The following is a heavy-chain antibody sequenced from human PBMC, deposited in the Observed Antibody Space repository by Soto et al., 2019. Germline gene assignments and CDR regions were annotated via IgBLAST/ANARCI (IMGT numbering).Heavy chain of an antibody. V-gene: IGHV1-18*01. J-gene: IGHJ5*02. CDR3: ALEYYDFWSGPTQGFDP. CDR1: GYTFTSYG. Sequence: GASVKVSCKASGYTFTSYGISWVRQAPGQGLEWMGWISAYNGNTNYAQKLQGRVTMTTDTSTSTAYMELRSLRSDDTAVYYCALEYYDFWSGPTQGFDPWGQGNLVTVSS. D-gene: IGHD3-3*01. CDR2: ISAYNGNT.